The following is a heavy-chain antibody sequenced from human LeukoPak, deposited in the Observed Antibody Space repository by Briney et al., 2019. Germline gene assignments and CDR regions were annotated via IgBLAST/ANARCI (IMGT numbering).Heavy chain of an antibody. CDR2: MNPNSGNT. CDR1: GYTFTSYD. CDR3: ARTGSSGWYNYYYGMDV. V-gene: IGHV1-8*01. J-gene: IGHJ6*02. D-gene: IGHD6-19*01. Sequence: ASVKVSCKASGYTFTSYDINWVRQATGQGLEWMGWMNPNSGNTGYAQKFQGRVTMTRNTSISTAYMELSSLRSEDTAVYYCARTGSSGWYNYYYGMDVWGQGTTVTVSS.